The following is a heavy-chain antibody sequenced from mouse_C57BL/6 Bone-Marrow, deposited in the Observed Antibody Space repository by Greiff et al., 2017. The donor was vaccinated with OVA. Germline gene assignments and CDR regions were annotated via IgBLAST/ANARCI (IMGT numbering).Heavy chain of an antibody. D-gene: IGHD2-4*01. CDR1: GYTFTSYG. CDR3: AREGGFYYDYDALAY. V-gene: IGHV1-81*01. CDR2: IYPRSGNT. Sequence: VQLQQSGAELARPGASVKLSCKASGYTFTSYGISWVKQRTGQGLEWIGEIYPRSGNTYYNEKFKGKATLTADKSSSTAYMELRSLTSEDSAVYVCAREGGFYYDYDALAYWGQGTLVTVSA. J-gene: IGHJ3*01.